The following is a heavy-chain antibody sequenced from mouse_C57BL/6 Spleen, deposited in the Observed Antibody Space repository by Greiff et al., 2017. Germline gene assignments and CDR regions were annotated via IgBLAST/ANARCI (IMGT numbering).Heavy chain of an antibody. D-gene: IGHD2-4*01. CDR2: INPSTGGT. CDR1: GYSFPGYY. CDR3: ARGADYDYRYFDG. V-gene: IGHV1-42*01. J-gene: IGHJ1*03. Sequence: EVQLQQSGPELVKPGASVKISCKASGYSFPGYYMNWVKQSPEKSLEWIGEINPSTGGTTYNQKFKAKATLTVDQSSSTAYMQLKSLTSEDSAVYYCARGADYDYRYFDGWGTGTTVTVSS.